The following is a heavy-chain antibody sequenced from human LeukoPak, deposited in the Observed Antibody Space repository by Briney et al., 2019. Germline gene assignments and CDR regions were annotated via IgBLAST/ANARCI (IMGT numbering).Heavy chain of an antibody. CDR1: GFSFSTHS. CDR2: INHDGSEK. Sequence: GGSLRLSCAASGFSFSTHSLTWVRQAPGKGLQWVANINHDGSEKNYVDSVKGRFTISRDNAENSLYLQVNSLRAEDTAIYYCARGSGWVDYWGQETLVTVSS. CDR3: ARGSGWVDY. J-gene: IGHJ4*02. V-gene: IGHV3-7*03. D-gene: IGHD6-19*01.